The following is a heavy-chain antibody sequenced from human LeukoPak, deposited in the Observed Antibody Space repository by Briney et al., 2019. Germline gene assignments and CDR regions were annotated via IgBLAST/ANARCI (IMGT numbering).Heavy chain of an antibody. CDR1: GFTFSSYA. CDR3: ARDLSPVVRASPMGY. V-gene: IGHV3-23*01. Sequence: PGGSLRLSCAASGFTFSSYAMSWVRQAPGKGLEWVSAISGSGGSTYYADSVKGRFTISRDNAKNSLYLQMNSLRDEDTAVYYCARDLSPVVRASPMGYWGQGTLVTVSS. J-gene: IGHJ4*02. D-gene: IGHD3-10*01. CDR2: ISGSGGST.